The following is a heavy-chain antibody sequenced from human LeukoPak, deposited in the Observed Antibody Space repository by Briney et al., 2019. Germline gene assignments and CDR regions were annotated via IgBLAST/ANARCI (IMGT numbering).Heavy chain of an antibody. V-gene: IGHV4-39*07. D-gene: IGHD3-10*01. CDR2: IYYSGST. Sequence: LSETLSLTCTVSGGSISSSSYYWGWIRQPPGKGLEWIGSIYYSGSTYYNPSLKSRVTISVDTSKNQFSLKLSSVTAADTAVYYCARGNFLRVLWFGESFDPWGQGTLVTVSS. J-gene: IGHJ5*02. CDR1: GGSISSSSYY. CDR3: ARGNFLRVLWFGESFDP.